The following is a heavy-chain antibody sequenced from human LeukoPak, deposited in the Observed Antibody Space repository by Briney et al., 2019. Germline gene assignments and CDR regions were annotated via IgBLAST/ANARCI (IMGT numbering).Heavy chain of an antibody. D-gene: IGHD3-16*02. Sequence: SETLSLTCAVYGGSFSDYYWSWIRQPPGKGPEWIGEINHSGSTNYNPSLKSRVTISVDTSKNQFSLKLSSVTAADTAVYYCARGRYDYVWGSYRHNPDYWGQGTLVTVSS. J-gene: IGHJ4*02. CDR3: ARGRYDYVWGSYRHNPDY. V-gene: IGHV4-34*01. CDR2: INHSGST. CDR1: GGSFSDYY.